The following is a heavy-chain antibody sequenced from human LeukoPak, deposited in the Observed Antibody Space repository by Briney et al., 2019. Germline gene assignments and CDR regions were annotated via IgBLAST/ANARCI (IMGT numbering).Heavy chain of an antibody. CDR2: ISESDGRT. D-gene: IGHD1-26*01. Sequence: GGSLRLSCAASGSTFSNYAMTWVRQAPGKGLGWVSVISESDGRTFYADSVKGRFTISRDNSKNTLYLQMNSLRAEDTAVYYCAKDWQIVGAWGQGTLVTVSS. CDR1: GSTFSNYA. V-gene: IGHV3-23*01. J-gene: IGHJ4*02. CDR3: AKDWQIVGA.